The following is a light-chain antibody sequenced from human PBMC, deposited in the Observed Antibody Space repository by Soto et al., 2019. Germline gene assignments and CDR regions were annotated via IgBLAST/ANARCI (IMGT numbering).Light chain of an antibody. Sequence: DIQMTQSPSSLSASLGDRVTIICGASQSISRWFAWYQQKPGKAPKLLIYDVSSLEGGVPSRLSGSGSGTDFTLTISRPHPDDYATYYCQQYASYWTFGQGTKVDIK. CDR2: DVS. J-gene: IGKJ1*01. V-gene: IGKV1-5*02. CDR1: QSISRW. CDR3: QQYASYWT.